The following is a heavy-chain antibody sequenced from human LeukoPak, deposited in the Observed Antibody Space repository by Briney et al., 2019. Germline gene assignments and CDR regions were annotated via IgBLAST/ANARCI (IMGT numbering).Heavy chain of an antibody. CDR2: MYYSRST. V-gene: IGHV4-59*01. CDR3: ARGSDYGDY. CDR1: GGSIRSYY. D-gene: IGHD3-3*01. Sequence: SETLSLTCTVSGGSIRSYYWSWIRQPPGKGLEWIGYMYYSRSTNYNPSLTSRVTISINTSKNQFSLRLSSVTAADTAVYYCARGSDYGDYWGQGTLVTVSS. J-gene: IGHJ4*02.